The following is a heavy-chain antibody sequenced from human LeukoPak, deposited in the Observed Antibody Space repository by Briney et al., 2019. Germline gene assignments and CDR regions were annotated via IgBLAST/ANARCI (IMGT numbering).Heavy chain of an antibody. Sequence: GGSLRLSCAASGFCFSDYYMSWIRQAPGKGLEWVSYMSSSGSSIYYADSVKGRFTISRDNATNSLYLQMNSLRADDTAVYYCARDAGGYYYMDVWGKGTTVTVSS. J-gene: IGHJ6*03. V-gene: IGHV3-11*01. CDR3: ARDAGGYYYMDV. CDR1: GFCFSDYY. CDR2: MSSSGSSI.